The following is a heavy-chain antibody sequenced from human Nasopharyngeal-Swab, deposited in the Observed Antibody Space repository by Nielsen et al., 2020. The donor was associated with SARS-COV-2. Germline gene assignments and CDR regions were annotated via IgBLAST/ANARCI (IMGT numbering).Heavy chain of an antibody. D-gene: IGHD4-17*01. CDR3: ARGTTVTTLDAFDI. CDR2: IYHSGST. CDR1: GGSISSGGYS. V-gene: IGHV4-30-2*01. Sequence: SEILSLTCAVSGGSISSGGYSWSWIRQPPGKGLEWIGYIYHSGSTYYNPSLKSRVTISVDRSKNQFSLKLSSVTAADTAVYYCARGTTVTTLDAFDIWGQGTMVTVSS. J-gene: IGHJ3*02.